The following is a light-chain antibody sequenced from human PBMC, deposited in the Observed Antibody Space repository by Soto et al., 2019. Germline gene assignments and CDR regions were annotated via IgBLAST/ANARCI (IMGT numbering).Light chain of an antibody. J-gene: IGKJ5*01. CDR3: QQSYSTPPA. V-gene: IGKV1-39*01. CDR1: QSISSY. CDR2: AAS. Sequence: DIQMTQSPSSLSASVGDRVTITCRASQSISSYLNWYRQKPGKAPKLLLYAASSLQSGVPSRFSGSGSGTDFTLTISSLQPEDFSTYYCQQSYSTPPAFGQGTRLEIK.